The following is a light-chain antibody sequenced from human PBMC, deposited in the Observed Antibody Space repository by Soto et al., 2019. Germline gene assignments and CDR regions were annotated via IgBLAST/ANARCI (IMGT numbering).Light chain of an antibody. V-gene: IGKV1-5*01. CDR1: QSFSTW. CDR3: QQYYSYPLT. CDR2: DVS. Sequence: TQMTQSPSTLSASVGDRVTITCRASQSFSTWLAWNQQKPWKAPKLLIYDVSNLESGVPSRFSGSGSGTEFTLTIGSLQPEDFATYYSQQYYSYPLTFGGGTTVEIK. J-gene: IGKJ4*01.